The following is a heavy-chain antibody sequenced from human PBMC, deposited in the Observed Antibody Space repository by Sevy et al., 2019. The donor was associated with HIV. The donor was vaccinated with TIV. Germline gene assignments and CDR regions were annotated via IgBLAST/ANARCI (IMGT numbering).Heavy chain of an antibody. CDR2: IYYSGST. V-gene: IGHV4-59*08. D-gene: IGHD6-13*01. Sequence: SETLSLTCTVSGGSISSYYWSWIRQPPGKGLEWIGYIYYSGSTNYNPTLKSRVTISVDTSKNQFSLKLSSVTAADTAVYYCAGSRIAAAGYYYYMDVWGKGTTVTVSS. CDR1: GGSISSYY. J-gene: IGHJ6*03. CDR3: AGSRIAAAGYYYYMDV.